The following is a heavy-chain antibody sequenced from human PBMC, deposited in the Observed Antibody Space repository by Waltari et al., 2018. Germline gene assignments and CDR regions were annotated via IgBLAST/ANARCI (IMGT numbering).Heavy chain of an antibody. D-gene: IGHD4-17*01. CDR3: AKILSTTVTTIYGMDV. CDR1: GFTLRSYG. V-gene: IGHV3-30*18. Sequence: QVQLVESGGGVVQPGRSLRLSCAASGFTLRSYGMHWVRQAPGKGLEWVAVISYDGRNKYYGDSVKGRFTIYRDNSKNTLYLQMNSLRAEDTAVYYCAKILSTTVTTIYGMDVWGQGTTVTVSS. CDR2: ISYDGRNK. J-gene: IGHJ6*02.